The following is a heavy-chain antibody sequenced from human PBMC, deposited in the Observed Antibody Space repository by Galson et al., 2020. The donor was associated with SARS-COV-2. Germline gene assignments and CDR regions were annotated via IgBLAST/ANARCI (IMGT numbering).Heavy chain of an antibody. J-gene: IGHJ4*02. V-gene: IGHV1-18*01. CDR1: GYTFTSSG. Sequence: ASVKVSCKASGYTFTSSGLSWVRQAPGQGLEWMGWISAYNGNRNYAQKLQGRVTMTTDTSTSTAYMELRSLRSDDTAVYYCARADSNDYSNYPGDDYWGQGTLVTVSS. D-gene: IGHD4-4*01. CDR3: ARADSNDYSNYPGDDY. CDR2: ISAYNGNR.